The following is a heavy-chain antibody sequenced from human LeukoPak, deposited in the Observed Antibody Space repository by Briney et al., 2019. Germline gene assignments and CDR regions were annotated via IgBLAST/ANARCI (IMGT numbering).Heavy chain of an antibody. CDR2: IYYSGST. Sequence: SETLSLTCTVSGVSISSSSYFWVWIRQPPGKGLEWIGSIYYSGSTYYNPSLKSRVTISVDTSKTQFSLKLSSVTAADTAVYYCARRRIVATLYRHPYYFDYWGQGTLVTVSS. CDR3: ARRRIVATLYRHPYYFDY. J-gene: IGHJ4*02. D-gene: IGHD5-12*01. CDR1: GVSISSSSYF. V-gene: IGHV4-39*07.